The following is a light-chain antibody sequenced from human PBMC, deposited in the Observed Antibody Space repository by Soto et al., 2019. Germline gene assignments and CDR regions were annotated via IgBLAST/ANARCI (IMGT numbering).Light chain of an antibody. CDR2: DAS. Sequence: DIQMTQSPSSLSAAVGDRVSITCQACQGMNNYLNWYQQKPGKAPKLLIYDASNLDTGVPSRFTGSGSGTDFTFTITSLQSDDVATYYCQQYASLPITFGQGTRLEI. CDR3: QQYASLPIT. J-gene: IGKJ5*01. V-gene: IGKV1-33*01. CDR1: QGMNNY.